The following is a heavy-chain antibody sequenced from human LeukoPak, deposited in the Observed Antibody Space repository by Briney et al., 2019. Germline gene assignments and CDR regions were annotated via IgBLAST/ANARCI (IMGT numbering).Heavy chain of an antibody. Sequence: GGSLRLSCAASGFTFSSYAMSWVRQAPGKGLEWVSAISGSGGSTYYADSVKGRFTISRDNSKNTLYLQMNSLRAEDTAVYYCAKAREKYDSSGCVAGDWGQGTLVTVSS. CDR1: GFTFSSYA. CDR2: ISGSGGST. J-gene: IGHJ4*02. D-gene: IGHD3-22*01. V-gene: IGHV3-23*01. CDR3: AKAREKYDSSGCVAGD.